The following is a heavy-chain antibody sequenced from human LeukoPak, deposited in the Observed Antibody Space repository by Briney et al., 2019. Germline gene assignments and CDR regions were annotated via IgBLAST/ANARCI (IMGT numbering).Heavy chain of an antibody. CDR2: ISGSGDST. J-gene: IGHJ6*02. Sequence: GGSLRLSCAASRFTLSTYAMSCVPHGPGRGLVSGSDISGSGDSTYYADPVKGRFTISRDNSKNTLYLQMNSLRAEDTAVYFCAKSGGLSGSERLAMDVGGQGTTVTVSS. CDR3: AKSGGLSGSERLAMDV. CDR1: RFTLSTYA. V-gene: IGHV3-23*01. D-gene: IGHD3-10*01.